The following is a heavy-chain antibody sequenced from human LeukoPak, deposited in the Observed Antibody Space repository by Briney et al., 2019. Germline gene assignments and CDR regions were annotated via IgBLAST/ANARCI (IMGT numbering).Heavy chain of an antibody. CDR2: ISSGSSYI. CDR1: GFTFSSYS. J-gene: IGHJ4*02. D-gene: IGHD3-3*01. CDR3: VGWDSEYNFWSGDFDY. V-gene: IGHV3-21*01. Sequence: GGSLRLSCAASGFTFSSYSMNWVRQAPGKGLEWVSSISSGSSYIYYADSVKGRFTISRDNAKNSLYLQMNSLRAEDTAVYYCVGWDSEYNFWSGDFDYWGQGTLVTVSS.